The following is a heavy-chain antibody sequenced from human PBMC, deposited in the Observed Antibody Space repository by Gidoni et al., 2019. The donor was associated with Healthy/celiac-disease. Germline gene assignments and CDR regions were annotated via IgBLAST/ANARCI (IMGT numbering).Heavy chain of an antibody. CDR3: ARDPASIAAQYYYYGMDV. D-gene: IGHD6-6*01. CDR1: VYTVTSAG. Sequence: QVQLVQSGAEVTKPGSSVKVSCKASVYTVTSAGISWVRQAPGQGLEWMGWSSAYKGNTNYTQKIQGRVTMTTDTSTSTAYMELRSLRSDDTAVYYCARDPASIAAQYYYYGMDVWGQGTTVTVSS. V-gene: IGHV1-18*01. J-gene: IGHJ6*02. CDR2: SSAYKGNT.